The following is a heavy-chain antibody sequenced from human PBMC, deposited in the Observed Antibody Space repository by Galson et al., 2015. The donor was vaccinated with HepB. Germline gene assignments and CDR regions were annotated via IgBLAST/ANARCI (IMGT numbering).Heavy chain of an antibody. CDR3: AILYSSGWYYFDY. V-gene: IGHV1-8*01. D-gene: IGHD6-19*01. CDR2: MNPNSGNT. J-gene: IGHJ4*02. Sequence: SVKVSCKASGYTSTSYDINWVRQATGQGLEWMGWMNPNSGNTGYAQKFQGRVTMTRNTSISTAYMELSSLRSEDTAVYYCAILYSSGWYYFDYWGQGTLVTVSS. CDR1: GYTSTSYD.